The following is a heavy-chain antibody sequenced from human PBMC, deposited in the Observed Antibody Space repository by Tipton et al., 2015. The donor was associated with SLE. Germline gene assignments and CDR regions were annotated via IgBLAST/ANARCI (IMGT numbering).Heavy chain of an antibody. CDR3: ARGGWYSSLSLGLFDY. V-gene: IGHV1-46*01. J-gene: IGHJ4*02. CDR1: GYSFTRYD. D-gene: IGHD6-6*01. CDR2: VDPRGIDS. Sequence: QSGAEVKKPGASVKVSCKASGYSFTRYDINWVRQAPGQGLEWMGKVDPRGIDSKYAQKFQDRVTLTRHTSTNTVYMEMSSLTSDDTAVYYCARGGWYSSLSLGLFDYWGQGTLVTVSS.